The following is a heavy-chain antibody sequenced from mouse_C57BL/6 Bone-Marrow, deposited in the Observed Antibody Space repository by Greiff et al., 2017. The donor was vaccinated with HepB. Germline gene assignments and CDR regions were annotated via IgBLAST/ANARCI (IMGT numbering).Heavy chain of an antibody. CDR3: ASPSYYDYDGYAMDY. J-gene: IGHJ4*01. CDR1: GFTFSSYA. Sequence: DVQLVESGGGLVKPGGSLKLSCAASGFTFSSYAMSWVRQTPEKRLEWVATISAGGSYTYYPDNVKSRFTISRDNAKNNLYMQMSHLTSENTAMYDCASPSYYDYDGYAMDYWGQGTSVTVSS. CDR2: ISAGGSYT. D-gene: IGHD2-4*01. V-gene: IGHV5-4*01.